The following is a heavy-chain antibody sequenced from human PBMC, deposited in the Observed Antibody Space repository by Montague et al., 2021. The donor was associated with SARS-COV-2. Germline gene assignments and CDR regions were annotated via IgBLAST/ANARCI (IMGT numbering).Heavy chain of an antibody. CDR3: ARAERGSCGDGDCYQYFFND. V-gene: IGHV6-1*01. Sequence: CAISGDSVATHRRTSKGDTPSPQRGFELLCRTFYRSEWYSDYSVSVKSRISINPDTSKNQFSLQLNSVTPEDTAVYYCARAERGSCGDGDCYQYFFNDWGQGNLGTVSS. J-gene: IGHJ4*02. D-gene: IGHD2-15*01. CDR1: GDSVATHRRT. CDR2: TFYRSEWYS.